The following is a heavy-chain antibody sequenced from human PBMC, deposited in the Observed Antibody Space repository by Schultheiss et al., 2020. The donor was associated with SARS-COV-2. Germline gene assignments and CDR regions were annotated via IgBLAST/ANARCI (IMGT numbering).Heavy chain of an antibody. J-gene: IGHJ4*02. CDR1: GFTFSSYA. CDR2: ISGSGGST. Sequence: GGSLRLSCAASGFTFSSYAMHWVRQAPGKGLEWVSAISGSGGSTYYADSVKGRFTISRDNSKNTLYLQMNSLRAEDTAVYYCAKDRYGDYGPYYFDYWGQGTLVTVSS. CDR3: AKDRYGDYGPYYFDY. D-gene: IGHD4-17*01. V-gene: IGHV3-23*01.